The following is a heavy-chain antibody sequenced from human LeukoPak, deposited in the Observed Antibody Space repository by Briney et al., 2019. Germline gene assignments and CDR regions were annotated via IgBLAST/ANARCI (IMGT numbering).Heavy chain of an antibody. J-gene: IGHJ4*02. Sequence: SETLSLTCTVSGGSINNYYWSWIRQPPGKGLEWIGYVYYSGSTNYNPSLKSRVTISLDTSKKQFSLKLSSVTAADTAVYYCASRIGAGYSSSWPDYWGQGTLVTVSS. CDR3: ASRIGAGYSSSWPDY. D-gene: IGHD6-13*01. V-gene: IGHV4-59*08. CDR1: GGSINNYY. CDR2: VYYSGST.